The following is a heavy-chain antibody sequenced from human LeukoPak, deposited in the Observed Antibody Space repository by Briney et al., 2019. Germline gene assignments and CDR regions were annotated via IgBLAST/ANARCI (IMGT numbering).Heavy chain of an antibody. J-gene: IGHJ4*02. Sequence: GGSLRLSCAASGFTVSNNYMNWVRQAPGKGLEWVSVIYSGGNTYYADSVKGRFTISRDTSKNTLYLQMNSLRAEDTAVYYCAREGYYYDSSPAPPDYWGQGTLVTVSS. CDR2: IYSGGNT. CDR1: GFTVSNNY. CDR3: AREGYYYDSSPAPPDY. D-gene: IGHD3-22*01. V-gene: IGHV3-66*01.